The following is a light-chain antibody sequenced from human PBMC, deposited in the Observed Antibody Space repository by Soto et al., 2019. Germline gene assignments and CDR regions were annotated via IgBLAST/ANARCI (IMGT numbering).Light chain of an antibody. CDR1: QSVSSY. CDR2: DAS. Sequence: EIVLTQSPATLSLSPGERATLSCRASQSVSSYLAWYQQKPGQAPRLLIYDASNRATGIPARFSGSGSGTDFTRTSCSLGPEDVAFYYCQQRSNWPPKTFGQGTRLEIK. V-gene: IGKV3-11*01. J-gene: IGKJ5*01. CDR3: QQRSNWPPKT.